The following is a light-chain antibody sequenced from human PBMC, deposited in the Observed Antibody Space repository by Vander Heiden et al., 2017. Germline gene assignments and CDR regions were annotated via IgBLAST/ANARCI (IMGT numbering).Light chain of an antibody. V-gene: IGKV1-39*01. J-gene: IGKJ4*01. CDR3: QQSYSTPLT. CDR2: AAT. CDR1: QTIRDY. Sequence: EIQLTQSPSSLSASIGDRASISCRTSQTIRDYVNWFQQKSAKAPKLLIYAATRLQSGVPSRFSGSGSGTDFTLTISSLQPEDIAVYYCQQSYSTPLTFGGGTRVEI.